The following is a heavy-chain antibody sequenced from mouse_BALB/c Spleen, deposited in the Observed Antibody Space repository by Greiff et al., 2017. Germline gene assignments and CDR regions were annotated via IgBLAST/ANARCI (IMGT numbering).Heavy chain of an antibody. CDR1: GYAFSSYW. Sequence: VQRVESGAELVRPGSSVKISCKASGYAFSSYWMNWVKQRPGQGLEWIGQIYPGDGDTNYNGKFKGKATLTADKSSSTAYMQLSSLTSEDSAVYFCARRGNYAWFAYWGQGTLVTVSA. V-gene: IGHV1-80*01. CDR3: ARRGNYAWFAY. J-gene: IGHJ3*01. D-gene: IGHD2-1*01. CDR2: IYPGDGDT.